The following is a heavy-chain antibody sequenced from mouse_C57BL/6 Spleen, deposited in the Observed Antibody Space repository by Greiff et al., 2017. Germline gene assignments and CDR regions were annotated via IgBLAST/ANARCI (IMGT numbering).Heavy chain of an antibody. V-gene: IGHV1-82*01. CDR2: IYPGDGDT. CDR1: GYAFSSSW. D-gene: IGHD2-5*01. CDR3: ARGGEKYSNYFDY. J-gene: IGHJ2*01. Sequence: QVQLQQSGPELVKPGASVKISCKASGYAFSSSWMNWVKQRPGKGLEWIGRIYPGDGDTNYNGKFKGKATLTADKSSSTAYMQLSSLASEYAAVYFCARGGEKYSNYFDYWGQGTTLTVSS.